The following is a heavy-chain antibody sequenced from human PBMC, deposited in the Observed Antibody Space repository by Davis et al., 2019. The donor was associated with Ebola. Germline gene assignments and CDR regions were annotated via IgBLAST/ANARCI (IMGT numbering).Heavy chain of an antibody. CDR2: VNTDGSST. J-gene: IGHJ4*02. D-gene: IGHD5-12*01. Sequence: HTGGSLRLSCAASGFTFSSNWMHWVRQAPGKGLVWVSCVNTDGSSTTYADSVMGRFTISRDNAKNTLYLQMDSLRAEDTAVYYCASLLRENSGQGHWGQGTLVTVSS. CDR3: ASLLRENSGQGH. CDR1: GFTFSSNW. V-gene: IGHV3-74*01.